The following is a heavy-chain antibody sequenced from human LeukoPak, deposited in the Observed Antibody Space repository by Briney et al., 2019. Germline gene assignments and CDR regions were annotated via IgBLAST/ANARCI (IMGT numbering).Heavy chain of an antibody. CDR1: GGSFSGCY. V-gene: IGHV4-34*01. CDR2: INHSGST. D-gene: IGHD3-22*01. J-gene: IGHJ4*02. Sequence: SETLSLTCAVYGGSFSGCYWSWIHQPPGKGLEWIGEINHSGSTNYNPSLKSRVTISVDTSKNQFSLKLSSVTAADTAVYYCARGRRPSGYYSLPSYYFDYWGQGTLVTVSS. CDR3: ARGRRPSGYYSLPSYYFDY.